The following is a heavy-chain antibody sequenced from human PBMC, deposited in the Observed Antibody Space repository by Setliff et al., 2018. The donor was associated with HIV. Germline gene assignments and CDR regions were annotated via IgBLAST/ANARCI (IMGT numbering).Heavy chain of an antibody. CDR1: GYNFRDYG. CDR2: IRSNAYGGTT. CDR3: TRDNYDSSGHSTEEHFQH. J-gene: IGHJ1*01. V-gene: IGHV3-49*04. Sequence: GGSLRLSCTASGYNFRDYGLNWVRQAPGRGLEWVGFIRSNAYGGTTDFAASVKGRFTISRDDSRGIAYLQMNSLKTEDTAVYYCTRDNYDSSGHSTEEHFQHWGQGTLVTVSS. D-gene: IGHD3-22*01.